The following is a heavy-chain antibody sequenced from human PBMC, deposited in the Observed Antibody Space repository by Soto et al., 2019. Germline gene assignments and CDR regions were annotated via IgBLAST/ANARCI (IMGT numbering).Heavy chain of an antibody. V-gene: IGHV3-21*01. Sequence: LRLSCAAPGFTFSSYSMDWVRQAPGKGLEWVSSISSSSSYIYYADSVKGRFTISRDNAKNSLYLQMNSLRAEDTAVYYCAREGYGDYAHYYYYYGKDVWGQGTTVTVSS. J-gene: IGHJ6*02. CDR2: ISSSSSYI. CDR3: AREGYGDYAHYYYYYGKDV. D-gene: IGHD4-17*01. CDR1: GFTFSSYS.